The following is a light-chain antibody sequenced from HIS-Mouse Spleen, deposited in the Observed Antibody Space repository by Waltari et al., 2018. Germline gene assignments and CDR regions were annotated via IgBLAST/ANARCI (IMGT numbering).Light chain of an antibody. CDR1: QSVSSY. CDR3: QQRSNWYT. J-gene: IGKJ2*01. Sequence: IVLTQSPATLSLSPGERATLSCTASQSVSSYLAWYEQKPGQAPRLLIHDASNRATGIPARFSGSGSGTDFTLTISCVEPEDFAVYYGQQRSNWYTFGQGTKLEIK. CDR2: DAS. V-gene: IGKV3-11*01.